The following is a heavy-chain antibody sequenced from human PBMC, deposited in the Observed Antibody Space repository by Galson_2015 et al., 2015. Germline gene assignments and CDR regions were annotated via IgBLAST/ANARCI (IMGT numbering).Heavy chain of an antibody. J-gene: IGHJ6*02. V-gene: IGHV3-53*01. CDR2: IYTGGST. D-gene: IGHD5-18*01. CDR1: GFTVSSNY. CDR3: ARSGYTYGKHYYAMDV. Sequence: SLRLSCAASGFTVSSNYMSWVRQAPGKGLEWVSVIYTGGSTYYADSVKGRFTIPRDNSKNTLYLQMNSLRAEDTAVYYCARSGYTYGKHYYAMDVWGQGTTVTVSS.